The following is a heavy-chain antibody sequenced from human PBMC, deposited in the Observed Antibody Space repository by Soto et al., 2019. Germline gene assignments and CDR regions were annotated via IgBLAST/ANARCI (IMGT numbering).Heavy chain of an antibody. CDR1: GGSISSGGYS. V-gene: IGHV4-30-2*01. D-gene: IGHD3-16*01. CDR2: IYHSGST. J-gene: IGHJ6*02. Sequence: PSETLSLTCAVSGGSISSGGYSWSWIRQPPGKGLEWIGYIYHSGSTYYNPSLKSRVTISVDRSKNQFSLKLSPVTAADTAVYYCARIMITFGGAPYGMDVWGQGTTVTVSS. CDR3: ARIMITFGGAPYGMDV.